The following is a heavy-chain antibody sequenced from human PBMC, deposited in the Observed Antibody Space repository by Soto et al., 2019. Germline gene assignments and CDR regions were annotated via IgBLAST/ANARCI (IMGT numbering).Heavy chain of an antibody. J-gene: IGHJ4*02. CDR1: GGSISSYY. V-gene: IGHV4-59*01. CDR2: IYYSGST. CDR3: ARAHCSSTSCKKGPFDC. Sequence: SETLSLTCTVSGGSISSYYWSWIRQPPGKGLEWIGHIYYSGSTNYNPSLNSRVTMSVDTSKNHFSLKMSSVTATDTAVYYCARAHCSSTSCKKGPFDCWGQGTLVTVSS. D-gene: IGHD2-2*01.